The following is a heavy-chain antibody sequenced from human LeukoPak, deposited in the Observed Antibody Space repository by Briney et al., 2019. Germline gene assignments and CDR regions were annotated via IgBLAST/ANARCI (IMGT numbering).Heavy chain of an antibody. D-gene: IGHD5-12*01. J-gene: IGHJ6*03. Sequence: GGSLRLSCAAPGFTFDDYGMTWVPQATGKGLEWVSGINWNGDTIVYADAVKGRFTISRDNAKNSLYLQMNSLRAEDTALYYCARERATLDYYYYMDVWGKGTTVTVSS. CDR1: GFTFDDYG. CDR2: INWNGDTI. V-gene: IGHV3-20*04. CDR3: ARERATLDYYYYMDV.